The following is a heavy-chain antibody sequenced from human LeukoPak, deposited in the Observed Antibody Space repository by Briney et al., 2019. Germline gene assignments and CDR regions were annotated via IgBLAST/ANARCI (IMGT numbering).Heavy chain of an antibody. CDR3: AKAPVTSCRGAYCYPFDS. CDR1: GLTFDDYG. CDR2: TRGSGGST. V-gene: IGHV3-23*01. D-gene: IGHD2-21*01. Sequence: GGSLRLSCAASGLTFDDYGMSCVRQAPGKGLEWVSATRGSGGSTYYADSVKGRFTISRDNSKNTLYLQMNSLRAEDAAVYFCAKAPVTSCRGAYCYPFDSWGQGTLVTVSS. J-gene: IGHJ4*02.